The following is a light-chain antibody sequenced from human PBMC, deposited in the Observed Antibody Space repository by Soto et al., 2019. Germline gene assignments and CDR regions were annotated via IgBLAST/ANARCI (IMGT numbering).Light chain of an antibody. CDR1: QTITTY. CDR3: QQYNSYPWT. V-gene: IGKV1-5*03. CDR2: KAS. Sequence: DIQMTQSPSSLSASVGDRVTITCRASQTITTYLNWYQHKPGKAPKLLIYKASSLESGVPSRFSGSGSGTEFTLTISSLQPDDFATYYCQQYNSYPWTFGQGTKVEIK. J-gene: IGKJ1*01.